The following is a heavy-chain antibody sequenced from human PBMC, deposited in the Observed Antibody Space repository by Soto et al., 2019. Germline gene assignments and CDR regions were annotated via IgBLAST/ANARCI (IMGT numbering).Heavy chain of an antibody. D-gene: IGHD3-10*01. J-gene: IGHJ4*02. CDR2: VYPGDSET. V-gene: IGHV5-51*01. CDR1: GYTFTNYW. Sequence: GESLKISCKGSGYTFTNYWIGWVRQMPGKGLEWMGIVYPGDSETRYSPSFQGQVTMSADKSISTAYLQWSSLKASDSAMYYCARKYYYGAGTLDYWGQGTLVTVSS. CDR3: ARKYYYGAGTLDY.